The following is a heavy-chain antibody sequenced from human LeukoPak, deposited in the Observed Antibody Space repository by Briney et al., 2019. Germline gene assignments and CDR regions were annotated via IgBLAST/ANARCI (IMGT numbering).Heavy chain of an antibody. J-gene: IGHJ6*03. V-gene: IGHV3-20*04. CDR1: GFTFDDYG. Sequence: PGGSLRLSCAASGFTFDDYGMSWVRQAPGKGLEWVSGINWNGGSTGYADSVKGRFTISRDNAKNSLYLQMNSLRAEDTALYYRARDRYSYGLRYMDVWGKGTTVTVSS. D-gene: IGHD5-18*01. CDR3: ARDRYSYGLRYMDV. CDR2: INWNGGST.